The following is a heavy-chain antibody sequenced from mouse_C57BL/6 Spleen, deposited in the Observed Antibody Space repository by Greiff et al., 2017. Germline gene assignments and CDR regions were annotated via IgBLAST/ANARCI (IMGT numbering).Heavy chain of an antibody. J-gene: IGHJ2*01. V-gene: IGHV5-4*01. CDR2: ISDGGSYT. CDR3: ARDGGGYYGY. D-gene: IGHD1-1*01. Sequence: EVKLVESGGGLVKPGGSLKLSCAASGFTFSSYAMSWVRQTPEKRLEWVATISDGGSYTYYPDNVKGRFTISRDNAKNNLYLQMSHLKSEDTAMYYCARDGGGYYGYWGQGTTLTVSS. CDR1: GFTFSSYA.